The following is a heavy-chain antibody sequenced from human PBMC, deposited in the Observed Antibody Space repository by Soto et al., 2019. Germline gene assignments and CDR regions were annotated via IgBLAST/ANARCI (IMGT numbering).Heavy chain of an antibody. Sequence: QVQLVQSGAEVKKPGASVTVSCKASGYTFTSYGISWVRQAPGQGLEWMGWISAYNGNTNYAQKLQGRVTMTTDTSTSTAYMELRSLRSDDTAVYYCARREQWLVASYYDGMDVWVQGTTVTVSS. J-gene: IGHJ6*02. CDR1: GYTFTSYG. D-gene: IGHD6-19*01. V-gene: IGHV1-18*04. CDR3: ARREQWLVASYYDGMDV. CDR2: ISAYNGNT.